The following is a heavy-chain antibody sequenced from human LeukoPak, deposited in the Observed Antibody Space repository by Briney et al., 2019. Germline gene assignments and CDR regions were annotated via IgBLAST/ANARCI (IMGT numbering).Heavy chain of an antibody. V-gene: IGHV5-51*01. CDR1: GYSFTSYW. Sequence: GESLEISCKGSGYSFTSYWIGWVRQMPGKGLEWMGIIYPGDSDTRYSPSFQGQVTISADKSISTAYLQWSSLKASDTAMYYCARQGGYCSSTSCHYYYYGMDVWGQGTTVTVSS. J-gene: IGHJ6*02. D-gene: IGHD2-2*01. CDR2: IYPGDSDT. CDR3: ARQGGYCSSTSCHYYYYGMDV.